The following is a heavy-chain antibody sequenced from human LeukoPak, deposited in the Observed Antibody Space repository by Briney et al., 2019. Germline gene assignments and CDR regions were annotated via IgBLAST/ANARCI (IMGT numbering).Heavy chain of an antibody. CDR3: AKDRSSSRGKDFDY. CDR1: GFTFSNYA. J-gene: IGHJ4*02. Sequence: PGGSLRLSCAASGFTFSNYAMSWVRQAPGKGLEWVSTISGPGGATFYADSVKGRFTISRDNSKNTLYLEMNSLRAEDTAIYYCAKDRSSSRGKDFDYWGQGTLVTVSS. CDR2: ISGPGGAT. V-gene: IGHV3-23*01. D-gene: IGHD6-6*01.